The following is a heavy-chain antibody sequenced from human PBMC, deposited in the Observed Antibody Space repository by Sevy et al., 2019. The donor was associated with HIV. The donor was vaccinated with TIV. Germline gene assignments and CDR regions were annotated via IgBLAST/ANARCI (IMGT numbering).Heavy chain of an antibody. CDR2: ISPFNGDT. V-gene: IGHV1-18*01. Sequence: ASVKVSYQASGYTFTSYRIYWVRQAPGQGLEWMGWISPFNGDTNYAQKLQGRVTMITDTSTNKAFMEMRSLRSDETAVYYCARAYCSGGSCYSLAYWGQGTLVTVSS. J-gene: IGHJ4*02. CDR1: GYTFTSYR. CDR3: ARAYCSGGSCYSLAY. D-gene: IGHD2-15*01.